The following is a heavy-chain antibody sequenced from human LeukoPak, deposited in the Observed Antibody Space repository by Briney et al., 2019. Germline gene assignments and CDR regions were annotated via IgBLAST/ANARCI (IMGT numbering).Heavy chain of an antibody. CDR3: ATDRGSSWYGGLN. D-gene: IGHD6-13*01. J-gene: IGHJ4*02. CDR2: FDPEDGET. CDR1: GYTLTELS. Sequence: GASVKVSCKVSGYTLTELSMHWVRQAPGKGLEWMGGFDPEDGETIYAQKFQGRVTMTEGTSTDTDYMELSSLRSEDTAVYYCATDRGSSWYGGLNWGQGTLVTVSS. V-gene: IGHV1-24*01.